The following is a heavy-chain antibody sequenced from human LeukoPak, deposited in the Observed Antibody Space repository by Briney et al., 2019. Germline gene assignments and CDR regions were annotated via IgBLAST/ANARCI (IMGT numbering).Heavy chain of an antibody. J-gene: IGHJ5*02. Sequence: GGSLRLSCAASGFSFSAYPMGWVRQAPGKGLQWLSGISASGDVTFHADRVKGRFAISRDNSKNTLYLQMNSLRAEDTAVYYCAKGIAAAPGDPWGQGTLVTVSS. CDR3: AKGIAAAPGDP. CDR2: ISASGDVT. CDR1: GFSFSAYP. V-gene: IGHV3-23*01. D-gene: IGHD6-13*01.